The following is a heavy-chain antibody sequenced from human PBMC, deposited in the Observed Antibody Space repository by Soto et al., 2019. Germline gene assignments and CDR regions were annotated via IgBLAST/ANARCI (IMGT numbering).Heavy chain of an antibody. CDR1: GFTFNNYG. J-gene: IGHJ6*02. CDR2: IWNDGNGY. CDR3: ARRQISPPSRGAASARVGMDV. D-gene: IGHD6-13*01. Sequence: GGSLRLSCAASGFTFNNYGMHWVRQAPGKGLEWVAVIWNDGNGYYYANSVKGRFTISRDNSKNTLYLQMSSLRAEDTAVYYCARRQISPPSRGAASARVGMDVWGQGTTVTV. V-gene: IGHV3-33*01.